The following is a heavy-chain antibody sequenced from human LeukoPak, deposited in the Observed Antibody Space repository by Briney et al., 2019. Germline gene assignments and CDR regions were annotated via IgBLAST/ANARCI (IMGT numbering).Heavy chain of an antibody. CDR1: GGSISSGDYY. D-gene: IGHD3-22*01. Sequence: SETLSLTCTVSGGSISSGDYYWSWIRQPPGKGLEWIGYIYYSGSTYYNPSLKSRVTISVDTSKNQFSLKLSSVIAADTAVYYCARGDYYDSSGYSLGWFDPWGQGTLVTVSS. J-gene: IGHJ5*02. CDR2: IYYSGST. CDR3: ARGDYYDSSGYSLGWFDP. V-gene: IGHV4-30-4*01.